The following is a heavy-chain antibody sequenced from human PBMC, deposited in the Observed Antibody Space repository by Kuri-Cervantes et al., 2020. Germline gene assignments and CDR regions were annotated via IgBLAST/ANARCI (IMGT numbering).Heavy chain of an antibody. Sequence: ASVKVSCKASGYTFTSYYMHWVRQAPGQGLEWMGWINTNTGNPTYAQGFTGRFVFSLDTSVSTAYLQISSLKAEDTAVYYCARVGSSWFFGAFDIWGQGTMVTVSS. D-gene: IGHD6-13*01. V-gene: IGHV7-4-1*02. CDR3: ARVGSSWFFGAFDI. J-gene: IGHJ3*02. CDR2: INTNTGNP. CDR1: GYTFTSYY.